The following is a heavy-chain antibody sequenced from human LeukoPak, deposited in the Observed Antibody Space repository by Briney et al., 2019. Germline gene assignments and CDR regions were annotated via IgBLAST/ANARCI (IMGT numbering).Heavy chain of an antibody. CDR1: GFTLSSYW. V-gene: IGHV3-23*01. J-gene: IGHJ4*02. CDR3: AKEYQFSPSFDY. Sequence: GGSLRLSCAASGFTLSSYWMSWVRQAPGKGLEWVSAISGSGGSTYYADSVKGRFTISRDNSKNTLYLQMNSLRAEDTAVYYCAKEYQFSPSFDYWGQGTLVTVSS. D-gene: IGHD2-2*01. CDR2: ISGSGGST.